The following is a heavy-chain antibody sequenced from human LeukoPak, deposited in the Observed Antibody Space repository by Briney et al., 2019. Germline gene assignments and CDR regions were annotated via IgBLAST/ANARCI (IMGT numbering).Heavy chain of an antibody. CDR3: AKDAAYYYCIDV. V-gene: IGHV3-74*01. CDR2: INSDGSST. CDR1: GFTFSSYW. Sequence: GGSLRLSCAASGFTFSSYWMHWVRQAPGKGLVWVSRINSDGSSTSYADSVKGRFTISRDNAKNTLYLQMNRMRAEDTAVYYCAKDAAYYYCIDVWGKGTTVTVSS. D-gene: IGHD2-15*01. J-gene: IGHJ6*03.